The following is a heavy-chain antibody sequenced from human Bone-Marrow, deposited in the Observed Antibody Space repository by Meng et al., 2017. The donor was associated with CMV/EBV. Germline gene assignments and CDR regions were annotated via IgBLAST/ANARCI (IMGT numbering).Heavy chain of an antibody. D-gene: IGHD3-10*01. Sequence: SETLSLTCAVYGGSFSGYFWNWIRQPPGKGLEWIGEITHSGSTRDNPSLKSRVTISLDTSKNQLSLNLNSVTAADTAVYYCARRIYYGLAPGWYFDVWGRGTWVTGSS. J-gene: IGHJ2*01. CDR1: GGSFSGYF. V-gene: IGHV4-34*01. CDR3: ARRIYYGLAPGWYFDV. CDR2: ITHSGST.